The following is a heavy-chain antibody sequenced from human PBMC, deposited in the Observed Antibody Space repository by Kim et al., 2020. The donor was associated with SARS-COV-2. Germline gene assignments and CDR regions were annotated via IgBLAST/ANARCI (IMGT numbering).Heavy chain of an antibody. CDR1: GYSFTSYW. D-gene: IGHD2-21*01. CDR2: IYPGDSDT. V-gene: IGHV5-51*01. Sequence: GESLKISCKGSGYSFTSYWIGWVRQMPGKGLEWMGIIYPGDSDTRYSPSFQGQVTISADKSISTAYLQWSSLKASDTAMYYCATGPHNCGGDCYSGAFDIWGQGTMVTVSS. J-gene: IGHJ3*02. CDR3: ATGPHNCGGDCYSGAFDI.